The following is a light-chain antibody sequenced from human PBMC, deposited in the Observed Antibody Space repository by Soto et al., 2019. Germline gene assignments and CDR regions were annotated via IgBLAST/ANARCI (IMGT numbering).Light chain of an antibody. CDR3: QQYTVSPLT. V-gene: IGKV1-39*01. Sequence: DIQMSQSPADRATFFGDSGNITCRARASFSTYSNWYQQKPVKAANLLIYAASSLQSGVPSRFSGSGSGTEFTLTISNLQSEDFATYYCQQYTVSPLTFGQGTKVEIK. CDR2: AAS. J-gene: IGKJ1*01. CDR1: ASFSTY.